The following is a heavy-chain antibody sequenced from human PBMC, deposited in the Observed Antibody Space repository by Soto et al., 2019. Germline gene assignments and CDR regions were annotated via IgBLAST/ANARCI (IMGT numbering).Heavy chain of an antibody. D-gene: IGHD3-10*01. CDR3: AREPITRVRGVSDY. V-gene: IGHV3-33*01. CDR2: IWYDGSNK. Sequence: QVQLVESGGGVVQPGRSLRLSCAASGFTFSSYGMHWVRQAPGKGLEWVAVIWYDGSNKYYADSVKGRFTISRDNSKNTLYLQMNSLRAEDTDVYYCAREPITRVRGVSDYWGQGTLVTVSS. J-gene: IGHJ4*02. CDR1: GFTFSSYG.